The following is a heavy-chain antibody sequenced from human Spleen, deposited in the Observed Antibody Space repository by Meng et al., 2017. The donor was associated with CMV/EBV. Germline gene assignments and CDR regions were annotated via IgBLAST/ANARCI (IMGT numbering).Heavy chain of an antibody. J-gene: IGHJ6*02. D-gene: IGHD2-21*01. CDR2: IGASGENT. V-gene: IGHV3-23*01. CDR1: GFTFSSYA. Sequence: GESLKISCAASGFTFSSYAMTWVRQAPGKGLEWVSGIGASGENTYYVASVKGRFTISRDNSNNMLYLQMNSLRAEDTAVYYCAKDPAAAYSYYGMDVWGQGTTVTVSS. CDR3: AKDPAAAYSYYGMDV.